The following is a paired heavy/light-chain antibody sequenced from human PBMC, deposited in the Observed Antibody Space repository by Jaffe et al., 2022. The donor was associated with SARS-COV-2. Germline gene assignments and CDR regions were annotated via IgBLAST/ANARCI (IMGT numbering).Light chain of an antibody. J-gene: IGLJ3*02. Sequence: QSALTQPASVSGSPGQSITISCTGTSSDVGSYNLVSWYQQHPGKAPTLMIYEGNKRPSGVSNRFSGSKSGNTASLTISGLQAEDEADYYCCSYAGSNWVFGGGTKLTVL. V-gene: IGLV2-23*01. CDR3: CSYAGSNWV. CDR1: SSDVGSYNL. CDR2: EGN.
Heavy chain of an antibody. CDR1: GFTFSYYT. V-gene: IGHV3-64D*09. J-gene: IGHJ4*02. D-gene: IGHD1-26*01. Sequence: EVQLVESGGGLVQPGGSLRLSCSASGFTFSYYTMHWVRQAPGKGLEYVSSTTGYGESTHYADSVRDRFTISRDNSKNTLYLQMSSLRAEDTAVYYCVKDLSGSYSFDYWGQGTLVTVSS. CDR2: TTGYGEST. CDR3: VKDLSGSYSFDY.